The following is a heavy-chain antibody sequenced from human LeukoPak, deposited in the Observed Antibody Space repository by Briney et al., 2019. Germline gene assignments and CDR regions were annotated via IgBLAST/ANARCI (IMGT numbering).Heavy chain of an antibody. CDR2: IYHSGST. V-gene: IGHV4-4*02. Sequence: SETLSLTCAVSGGSISSSNWWSWVRQPPGKGLEWIGEIYHSGSTNYNPSLKSRVTMSVDTSKNQFSLKLSSVTAADTAVYYCAREDPELLFDYWGQGTLVTVSS. CDR1: GGSISSSNW. D-gene: IGHD1-26*01. CDR3: AREDPELLFDY. J-gene: IGHJ4*02.